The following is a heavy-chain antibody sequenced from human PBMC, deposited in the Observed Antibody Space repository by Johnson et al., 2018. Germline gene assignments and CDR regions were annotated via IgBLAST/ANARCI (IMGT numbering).Heavy chain of an antibody. V-gene: IGHV3-48*04. CDR2: ISSSGSTI. D-gene: IGHD6-6*01. J-gene: IGHJ6*03. Sequence: VQLVESGGGVVQPGRSLRLSCAASGFTFSSYAMHWVRQAPGKGLEWVSSISSSGSTIYYADSVKGRFTISRYNAKNSLYLQMNSLRAEDTAVYYCARGGIAARPGPYYYYYMDVWGKGTTVTVSS. CDR3: ARGGIAARPGPYYYYYMDV. CDR1: GFTFSSYA.